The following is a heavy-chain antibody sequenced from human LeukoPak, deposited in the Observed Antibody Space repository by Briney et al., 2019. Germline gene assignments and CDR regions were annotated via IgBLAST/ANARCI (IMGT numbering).Heavy chain of an antibody. Sequence: GGSLRLSCAASGFTFSSYWMSWVRQAPGKGLEWVANIKQDGSEKYYVDSVKGRFTISRDNAKNSLYLQMNSLRAEDTAVYYCARGPPPRAPKPIDYWGQGILVTVSS. CDR3: ARGPPPRAPKPIDY. CDR2: IKQDGSEK. D-gene: IGHD1-26*01. CDR1: GFTFSSYW. V-gene: IGHV3-7*01. J-gene: IGHJ4*02.